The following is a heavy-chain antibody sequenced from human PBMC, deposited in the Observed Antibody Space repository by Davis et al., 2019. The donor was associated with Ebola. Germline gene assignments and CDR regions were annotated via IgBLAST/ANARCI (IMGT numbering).Heavy chain of an antibody. V-gene: IGHV3-7*03. CDR3: ARRAGY. J-gene: IGHJ4*02. Sequence: GESLKISFAASGFTFSRYWMSWVRQPPGKGLERVANIKQDGSEKYYVDSVKGRFTISRDNTKKSLYLQMNSLRAEDTAVYYCARRAGYWGQGTLVTVSS. CDR1: GFTFSRYW. CDR2: IKQDGSEK.